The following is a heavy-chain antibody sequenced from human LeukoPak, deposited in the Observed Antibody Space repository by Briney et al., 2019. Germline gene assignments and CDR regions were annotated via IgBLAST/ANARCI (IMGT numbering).Heavy chain of an antibody. J-gene: IGHJ5*02. Sequence: ASVKVSCKASGYTFTSYGISGVRQAPGQGREWMGWISAYNGNKNYAQKLQGRVTMTTDTSTSTAYMELRSLRSDDTAVYYCARGSRYSSSFDPWGQGTLVTVSS. CDR3: ARGSRYSSSFDP. V-gene: IGHV1-18*01. CDR1: GYTFTSYG. CDR2: ISAYNGNK. D-gene: IGHD6-13*01.